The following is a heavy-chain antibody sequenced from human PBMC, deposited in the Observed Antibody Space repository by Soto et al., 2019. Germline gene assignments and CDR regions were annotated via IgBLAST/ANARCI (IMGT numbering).Heavy chain of an antibody. Sequence: EVXLVXSXGGLVKPGGSLRLSCVGTGFSFVKGWMSWVRQAPGKGPEWXXXFKSKLDGGTTVYAESVKGRFXXXXXXSXXXXXXXXXXXXXXXTAVYFCTTELTYITTSCPFAFDNWGQGTLVTVSS. J-gene: IGHJ4*02. V-gene: IGHV3-15*01. CDR1: GFSFVKGW. D-gene: IGHD2-2*01. CDR2: FKSKLDGGTT. CDR3: TTELTYITTSCPFAFDN.